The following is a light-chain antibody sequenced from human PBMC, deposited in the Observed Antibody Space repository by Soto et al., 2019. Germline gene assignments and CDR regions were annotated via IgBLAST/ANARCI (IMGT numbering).Light chain of an antibody. CDR3: SSNRSSDTLYV. CDR2: EVT. CDR1: SSDVGGYNY. Sequence: QSSLTQPASVSGAPGQSISISCTGTSSDVGGYNYVSWYQQHPGKAPKLIIYEVTYRPSGVSARFSGSTSGNTASLTVSGPQAEDEADYYCSSNRSSDTLYVFGTGTKVTVL. J-gene: IGLJ1*01. V-gene: IGLV2-14*01.